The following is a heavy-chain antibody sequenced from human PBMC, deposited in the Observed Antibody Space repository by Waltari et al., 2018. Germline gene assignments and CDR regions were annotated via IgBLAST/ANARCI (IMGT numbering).Heavy chain of an antibody. CDR3: ARHIVVVPAAMPGWFDP. D-gene: IGHD2-2*01. V-gene: IGHV4-39*07. Sequence: QLQLQESGPGLVKPSETLSLTCTVSGGSISSSSYYWGWIRQPPGKGLEWIGSIYYSGSTYYNPSLKSRVTISVDTSKNQFSLKLSSVTAADTAVYYCARHIVVVPAAMPGWFDPWGQGTLVTVSS. CDR2: IYYSGST. CDR1: GGSISSSSYY. J-gene: IGHJ5*02.